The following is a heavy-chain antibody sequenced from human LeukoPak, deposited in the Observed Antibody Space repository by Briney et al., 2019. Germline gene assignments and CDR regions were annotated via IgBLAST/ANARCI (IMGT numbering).Heavy chain of an antibody. J-gene: IGHJ4*02. CDR1: GYSFTSYW. D-gene: IGHD1-26*01. V-gene: IGHV5-51*01. CDR3: ARGSGSYHTAYMN. Sequence: GESLKVSCKGSGYSFTSYWIGWVRQLPGKGLEWMGIIYPGDSDTRYSPSFQGQVTISADKSLSTAYLQWSSLKASDTAMYYCARGSGSYHTAYMNWGQGSPVTVSS. CDR2: IYPGDSDT.